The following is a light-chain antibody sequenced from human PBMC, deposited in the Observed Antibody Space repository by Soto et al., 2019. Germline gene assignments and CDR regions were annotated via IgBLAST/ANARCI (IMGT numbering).Light chain of an antibody. Sequence: DIPVTQSPATLSASVGDTVSITCRASQSVLTWLAWYQQKPGKAPNLLIYKASRLQDGVQSRFSGSGSGTDFTLTISSLQPDDFASYFCKHYFSYPYAFGQGTKLEI. V-gene: IGKV1-5*03. CDR3: KHYFSYPYA. CDR1: QSVLTW. J-gene: IGKJ2*01. CDR2: KAS.